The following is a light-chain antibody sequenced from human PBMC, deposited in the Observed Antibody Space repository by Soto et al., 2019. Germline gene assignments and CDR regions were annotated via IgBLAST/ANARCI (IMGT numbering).Light chain of an antibody. CDR1: DNIGSN. CDR2: AAS. V-gene: IGKV1-39*01. CDR3: QQSYKILT. Sequence: DLQLTQSPASLSASVGDRVTITCRASDNIGSNLNWYQHQTGTAPKFLIYAASSIQGGVPSRFSGSGYGTQFTLTISGLQTEDFATYYCQQSYKILTFGGGTGVDI. J-gene: IGKJ4*01.